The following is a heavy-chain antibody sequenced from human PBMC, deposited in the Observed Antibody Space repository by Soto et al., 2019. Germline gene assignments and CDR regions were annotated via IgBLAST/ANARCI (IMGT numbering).Heavy chain of an antibody. J-gene: IGHJ4*02. CDR3: AKDLRGPTAVAGTGGFDY. CDR1: GFSFSSYA. CDR2: ISDTGGST. V-gene: IGHV3-23*01. Sequence: GGSLRLSCAASGFSFSSYAMSWVRQAPGKGLEWVSAISDTGGSTYYADSVKGRFTISRDNSKNTLYLQVSGLRAEDTAVYYCAKDLRGPTAVAGTGGFDYWGQGALVTVSS. D-gene: IGHD6-19*01.